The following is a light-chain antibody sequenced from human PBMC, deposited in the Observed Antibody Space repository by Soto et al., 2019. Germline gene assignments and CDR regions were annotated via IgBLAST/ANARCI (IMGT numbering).Light chain of an antibody. CDR1: QAIYSY. J-gene: IGKJ4*01. CDR3: QQVDHFPLT. Sequence: AIQMTQSPSPLSASVGDRVTITCRASQAIYSYLVWYQQKAGKAPKLLIYDASTLQSGVPSRFSGSGSGTDFTLTIRSLQHEDSATYYCQQVDHFPLTFGGGTKVEIK. V-gene: IGKV1D-13*01. CDR2: DAS.